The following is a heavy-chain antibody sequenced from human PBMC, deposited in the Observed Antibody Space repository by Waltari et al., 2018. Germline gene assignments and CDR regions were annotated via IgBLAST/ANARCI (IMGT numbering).Heavy chain of an antibody. CDR2: IYYSGST. Sequence: QVQLQESGPGLVKPSETLSLTCTVSGGSISSYYWSWIRQPPGKGLEWIGYIYYSGSTNCNPSLKSRVTISVDTSKNQFSLKLSSVTAADTAVYYCAREDGDTIFGVVTGGAFDIWGQGTMVTVSS. D-gene: IGHD3-3*01. V-gene: IGHV4-59*01. J-gene: IGHJ3*02. CDR3: AREDGDTIFGVVTGGAFDI. CDR1: GGSISSYY.